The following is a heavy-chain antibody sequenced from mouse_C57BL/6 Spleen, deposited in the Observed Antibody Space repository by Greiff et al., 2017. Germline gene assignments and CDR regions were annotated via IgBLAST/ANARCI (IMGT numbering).Heavy chain of an antibody. D-gene: IGHD3-2*02. V-gene: IGHV1-69*01. CDR3: ARQLRLLMDY. Sequence: QVQLQQPGAELVMPGASVKLSCKASGYTFTSYWMHWVKQRPGQGLEWIGEIAPSDSYTNYNQKFKGKSTLTVDKSSSTAYMQLSSLTSEDSAVYYCARQLRLLMDYWGQGTSVTVSS. CDR2: IAPSDSYT. J-gene: IGHJ4*01. CDR1: GYTFTSYW.